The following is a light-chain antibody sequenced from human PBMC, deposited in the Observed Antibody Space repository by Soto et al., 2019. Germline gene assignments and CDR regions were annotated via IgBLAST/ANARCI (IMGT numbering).Light chain of an antibody. CDR3: SSYTSTMTNV. J-gene: IGLJ1*01. Sequence: QSALTQPASVSGSPGQSITISCTGTSSDVGGFNSVSWYQLRPGTAPKLILYDVVDRPSGVSYRFSGSKSGNTASLTISGLQAADEADYVSSSYTSTMTNVFGSGTKVPVL. CDR1: SSDVGGFNS. CDR2: DVV. V-gene: IGLV2-14*03.